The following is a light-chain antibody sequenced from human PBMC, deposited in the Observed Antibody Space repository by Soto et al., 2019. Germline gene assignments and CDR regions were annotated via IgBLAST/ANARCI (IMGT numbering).Light chain of an antibody. Sequence: EIVLTQSPGTLSLSLGERATLSCRASQSVSSNYLAWYQQKPGQAPRLLIYGTSSRATGIPDRFSGSGSGTDFTLTISRLELEDFAVYYCQQYGNSPRYSFGQGTKLEIK. J-gene: IGKJ2*03. CDR3: QQYGNSPRYS. V-gene: IGKV3-20*01. CDR1: QSVSSNY. CDR2: GTS.